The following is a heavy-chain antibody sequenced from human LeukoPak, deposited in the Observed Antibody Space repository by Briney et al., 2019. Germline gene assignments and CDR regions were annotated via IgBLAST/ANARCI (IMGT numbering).Heavy chain of an antibody. D-gene: IGHD5-24*01. CDR3: ARDGRKMATINYDY. Sequence: PGGSLRLSCAASGFTFDDYGMNWVRQAPGKGLEWASYISSSGSTIYYADSVKGRFTISRDNAKNSLYLQMNSLRAEDTAVYYCARDGRKMATINYDYWGQGTLVTVSS. V-gene: IGHV3-48*03. CDR2: ISSSGSTI. J-gene: IGHJ4*02. CDR1: GFTFDDYG.